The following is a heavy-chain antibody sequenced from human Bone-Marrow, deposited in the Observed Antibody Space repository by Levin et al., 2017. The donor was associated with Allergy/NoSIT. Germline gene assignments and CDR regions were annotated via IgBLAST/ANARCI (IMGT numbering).Heavy chain of an antibody. CDR3: AMRRIQFWSAPEGMDG. D-gene: IGHD3-3*01. CDR1: GFAFDSYA. V-gene: IGHV3-9*01. J-gene: IGHJ6*02. CDR2: MSWNSGHI. Sequence: SLKISCAAAGFAFDSYAMHWVRQAPGKGLEWIAGMSWNSGHIGYADSVKGRFTILRDNAKNSLYLQMNSLRPEATAYYYCAMRRIQFWSAPEGMDGWGQGTMVSVSS.